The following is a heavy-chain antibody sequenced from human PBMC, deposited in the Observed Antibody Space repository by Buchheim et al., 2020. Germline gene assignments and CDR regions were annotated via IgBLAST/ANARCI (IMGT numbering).Heavy chain of an antibody. Sequence: EVQLVESGGGLVQPGGSLRLSCAASGFTFSSYEMNWVRQAPGKGLEWVSYISSSGSTIYYADSVKGRFTISRDNAKNSLYLQMNSLRADDTAVYYCARVQEFLVPFYYAMDVWGQGTT. CDR2: ISSSGSTI. J-gene: IGHJ6*02. D-gene: IGHD3-10*01. CDR3: ARVQEFLVPFYYAMDV. CDR1: GFTFSSYE. V-gene: IGHV3-48*03.